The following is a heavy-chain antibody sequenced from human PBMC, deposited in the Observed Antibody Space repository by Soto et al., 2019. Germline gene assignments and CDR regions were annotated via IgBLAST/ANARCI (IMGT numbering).Heavy chain of an antibody. J-gene: IGHJ4*02. CDR3: ATHYQWLVREINYFDY. CDR1: GGSISSYY. CDR2: IYYSGST. V-gene: IGHV4-59*08. Sequence: SETLSLTCTVSGGSISSYYWSWIRQPPGKGLEWIGYIYYSGSTNYNPSLKSRVTISVDTSKNQFSLKLSSVTAADTAVYYCATHYQWLVREINYFDYWGQGTLVTVSS. D-gene: IGHD6-19*01.